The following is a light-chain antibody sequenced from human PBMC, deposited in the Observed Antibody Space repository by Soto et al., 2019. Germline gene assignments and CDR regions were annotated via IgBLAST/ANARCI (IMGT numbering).Light chain of an antibody. CDR1: QGIGDT. CDR3: HQRQYWPPIT. V-gene: IGKV3-11*01. Sequence: IVLTQSPGTLSLSPGERATLSCRASQGIGDTLAWYQLKPGQAPRLLLYGASNRATGIPARFSGSGSGTDFTLTISSLEPEDFAVYYCHQRQYWPPITFGQGTRLEI. J-gene: IGKJ5*01. CDR2: GAS.